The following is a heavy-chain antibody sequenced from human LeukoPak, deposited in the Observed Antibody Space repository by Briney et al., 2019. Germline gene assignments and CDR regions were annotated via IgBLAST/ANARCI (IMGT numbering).Heavy chain of an antibody. CDR2: IHYSGSI. J-gene: IGHJ3*02. CDR3: ARHPVRIPDTFDI. Sequence: SETLSLTCAVYGGSFSGYYWGWIRQPPGKGLEWIGSIHYSGSIYYNPSLKSRVTISLSTSKNQFSLRLNSVTATDTAVYYCARHPVRIPDTFDIWGQGTMVTVSS. CDR1: GGSFSGYY. V-gene: IGHV4-34*01. D-gene: IGHD2-2*02.